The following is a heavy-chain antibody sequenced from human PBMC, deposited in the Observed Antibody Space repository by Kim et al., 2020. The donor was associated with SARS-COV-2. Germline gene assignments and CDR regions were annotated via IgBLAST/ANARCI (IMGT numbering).Heavy chain of an antibody. J-gene: IGHJ4*02. D-gene: IGHD2-21*01. CDR3: ARGSTVVSGLDY. V-gene: IGHV4-34*01. Sequence: NYNPSLKSRVTISVDTSKNQFSLKLSSVTAADTAVYFCARGSTVVSGLDYWGQGVLVTVSS.